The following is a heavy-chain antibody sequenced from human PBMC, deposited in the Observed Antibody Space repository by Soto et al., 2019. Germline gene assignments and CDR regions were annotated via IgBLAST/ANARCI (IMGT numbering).Heavy chain of an antibody. CDR2: ISGSGGST. Sequence: GGSLRLSCAASGFTFSSYAMSWVRQAPGKGLEWVSAISGSGGSTYYADSVKGRFTISRDNSKNTLYLQMNSLRAEDTAVYYCAKVNPLLAGRGYYYYYMDVWGKGTTVTVSS. J-gene: IGHJ6*03. CDR3: AKVNPLLAGRGYYYYYMDV. D-gene: IGHD1-26*01. V-gene: IGHV3-23*01. CDR1: GFTFSSYA.